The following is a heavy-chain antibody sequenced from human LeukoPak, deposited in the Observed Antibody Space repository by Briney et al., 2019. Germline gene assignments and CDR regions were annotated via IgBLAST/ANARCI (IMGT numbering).Heavy chain of an antibody. V-gene: IGHV3-33*08. Sequence: PGGSLRLSCAASGFTFSSNGMHWVRQAPGKGLEWVAVIWYDGSNKYYADSVKGRFTISRDNSKNTLYLQMYSLRAEDTAVYYCARVSDYSNYFDYWGQGTLVTVSS. J-gene: IGHJ4*02. D-gene: IGHD4-11*01. CDR2: IWYDGSNK. CDR3: ARVSDYSNYFDY. CDR1: GFTFSSNG.